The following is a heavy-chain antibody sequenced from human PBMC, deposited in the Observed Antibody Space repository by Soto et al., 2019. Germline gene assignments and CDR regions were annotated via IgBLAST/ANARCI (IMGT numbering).Heavy chain of an antibody. CDR3: ARGPGIAAAAIYYYYGMDV. J-gene: IGHJ6*02. CDR2: INHSGST. Sequence: SETLSLTCAVYGGSFSGYHWSWIRQPPGKGLEWIGEINHSGSTNYNPSLKSRATISVDTSKNQFSLKLSSVTAADTAVYYCARGPGIAAAAIYYYYGMDVWGQGTTVTVSS. V-gene: IGHV4-34*01. D-gene: IGHD6-13*01. CDR1: GGSFSGYH.